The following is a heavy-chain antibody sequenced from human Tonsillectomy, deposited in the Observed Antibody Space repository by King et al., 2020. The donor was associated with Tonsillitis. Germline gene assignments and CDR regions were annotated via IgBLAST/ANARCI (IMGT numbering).Heavy chain of an antibody. CDR1: GGSISSSRYF. J-gene: IGHJ3*02. CDR2: IYYSGST. D-gene: IGHD2-2*01. CDR3: ARRATGIVVVPATRDAFDI. Sequence: QLQESGPGLVKPSETLSLTCKVSGGSISSSRYFWDWIRQPPGKGLEWIGSIYYSGSTYYNPSLKSRVTISVDTSKNQFSLKLSSVTAADTAVYYCARRATGIVVVPATRDAFDIWGQGTMVTVSS. V-gene: IGHV4-39*01.